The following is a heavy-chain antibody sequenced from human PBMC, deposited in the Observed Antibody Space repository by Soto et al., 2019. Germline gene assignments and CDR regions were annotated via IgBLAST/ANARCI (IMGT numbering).Heavy chain of an antibody. D-gene: IGHD2-2*01. J-gene: IGHJ6*02. CDR3: ARDERQDCSSTSCYQALYYGMDV. CDR2: ISAYNGNT. Sequence: ASVKVSCKASGYTFTSYGISWVRQAPGQGLEWMGWISAYNGNTNYAQKLQGRVTMTTDTSTSTAYMELRSLRSDDTAVYYCARDERQDCSSTSCYQALYYGMDVWGQGTTVTVSS. V-gene: IGHV1-18*01. CDR1: GYTFTSYG.